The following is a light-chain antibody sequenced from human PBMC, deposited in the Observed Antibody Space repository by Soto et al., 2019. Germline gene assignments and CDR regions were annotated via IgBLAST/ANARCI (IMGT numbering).Light chain of an antibody. CDR1: QSISSY. CDR3: QQSYSTPRT. Sequence: DIQMTQSPSSLSASVGDRVTITCRASQSISSYLNWYQQKPGKAPKLLIYAASSLPSGVPSRFSGCGSGADFTLTISRLQPEDFATYYCQQSYSTPRTFGQGTKLEIK. J-gene: IGKJ2*01. V-gene: IGKV1-39*01. CDR2: AAS.